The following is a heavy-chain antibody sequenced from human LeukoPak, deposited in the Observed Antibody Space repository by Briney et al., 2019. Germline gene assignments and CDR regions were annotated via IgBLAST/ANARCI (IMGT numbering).Heavy chain of an antibody. CDR3: ARVQVYYYYGMDD. J-gene: IGHJ6*02. V-gene: IGHV3-74*01. CDR1: GFTFSSYW. CDR2: INSDGSST. Sequence: GGSLRLSCAASGFTFSSYWMHWVRQAPGKGLVWVSRINSDGSSTSYADSVKGRFTISRDNAKNTLYLQMNSLRAEDTAVYYCARVQVYYYYGMDDWGQGTTVTVSS.